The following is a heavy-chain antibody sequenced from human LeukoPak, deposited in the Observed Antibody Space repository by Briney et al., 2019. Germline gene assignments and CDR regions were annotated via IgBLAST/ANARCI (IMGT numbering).Heavy chain of an antibody. V-gene: IGHV4-59*01. CDR2: IYYSGST. J-gene: IGHJ6*02. D-gene: IGHD2-2*01. Sequence: SETLSLTCTVSGGSINSYYWSWIRQPPGKGLEWIGYIYYSGSTNYNPPLKSRVTISVDTSKNQFSLKLSSVTAADTAVYYCARAIVIPAAMSQYFFYYGMDAWGQGTTVTVSS. CDR1: GGSINSYY. CDR3: ARAIVIPAAMSQYFFYYGMDA.